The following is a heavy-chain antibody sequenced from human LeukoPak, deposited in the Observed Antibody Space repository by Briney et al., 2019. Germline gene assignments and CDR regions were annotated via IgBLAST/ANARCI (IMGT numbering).Heavy chain of an antibody. J-gene: IGHJ4*02. V-gene: IGHV3-7*01. CDR2: INQDGSVK. CDR1: GFTFSSHA. D-gene: IGHD5-12*01. Sequence: PGGSLRLSCAASGFTFSSHAMSWVRQAPGKGLEWVANINQDGSVKFYVDSVRGRITVSRDNAKNSLYLQMNSLRAEDTAIYYCARVLYSANDNYWGQGTLVTVSS. CDR3: ARVLYSANDNY.